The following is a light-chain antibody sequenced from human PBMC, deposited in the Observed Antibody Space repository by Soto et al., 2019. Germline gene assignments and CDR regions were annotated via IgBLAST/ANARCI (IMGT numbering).Light chain of an antibody. CDR3: QQYNSYSGIT. V-gene: IGKV1-5*01. CDR1: QSISSW. CDR2: DAS. J-gene: IGKJ5*01. Sequence: DIQMTQSPSTLSASVGDRVTITCRASQSISSWLAWYQQKPGKAPKLLIYDASSLESGVPSRFSGSGSGTEFTLTISSLQPDDFATYYYQQYNSYSGITFGQGTRLEIK.